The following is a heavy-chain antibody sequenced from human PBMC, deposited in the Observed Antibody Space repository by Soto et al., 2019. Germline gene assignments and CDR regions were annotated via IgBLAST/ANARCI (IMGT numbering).Heavy chain of an antibody. V-gene: IGHV3-7*01. CDR1: GFIFRSYG. Sequence: AGGSLRLSCAASGFIFRSYGMGWVRQAPGKGLEWVANIKEDGSEKYYVDSVKGRFTISKDNAKNSLYLQMNSLRAEDTAVYYCARPGTSIAFDIWGQGTVVTVS. J-gene: IGHJ3*02. CDR2: IKEDGSEK. CDR3: ARPGTSIAFDI. D-gene: IGHD6-6*01.